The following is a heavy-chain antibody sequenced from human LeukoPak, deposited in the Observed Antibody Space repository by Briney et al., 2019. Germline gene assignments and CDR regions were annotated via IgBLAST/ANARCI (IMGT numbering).Heavy chain of an antibody. Sequence: PGGPLRLSCSASGFTFKTYGMHWLPQAPGKGLEWVAFTRFDGSNQYHADSAKGRFTISRDNSNNTLSIQMKTLRGDDTAVYFCAKGYGESHFDSWGQGTLVTVSS. CDR2: TRFDGSNQ. CDR3: AKGYGESHFDS. CDR1: GFTFKTYG. J-gene: IGHJ4*02. V-gene: IGHV3-30*02. D-gene: IGHD5-18*01.